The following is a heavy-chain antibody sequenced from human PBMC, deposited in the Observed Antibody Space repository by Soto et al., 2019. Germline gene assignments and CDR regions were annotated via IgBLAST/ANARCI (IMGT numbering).Heavy chain of an antibody. V-gene: IGHV4-4*02. CDR3: ARGVIGIGVVAAASRARGFDP. J-gene: IGHJ5*02. CDR2: IYHSGST. Sequence: QVQLQESGPGLVKPSGTLSLTCAVSGGSISSSNWWSWVLQHPGKGLEWIGEIYHSGSTNYNPSPNRHVTLSVDKSKNQFSLKLRSVPAADTAVYYWARGVIGIGVVAAASRARGFDPWGQGTLVTVSS. CDR1: GGSISSSNW. D-gene: IGHD2-15*01.